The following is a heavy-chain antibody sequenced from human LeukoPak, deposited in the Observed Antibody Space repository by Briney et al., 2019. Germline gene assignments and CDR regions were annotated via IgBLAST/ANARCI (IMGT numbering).Heavy chain of an antibody. CDR2: IIPIFGTA. V-gene: IGHV1-69*13. CDR3: ARDHPVVPAAISGYNWFDP. Sequence: ASVKVSCKASGGTFSSYAISWVRQAPGQGLEWMGGIIPIFGTANYAQKFQGRVTITADESTSTAYMELSSLRSEDTAVYYCARDHPVVPAAISGYNWFDPWGKGTTVTVSS. J-gene: IGHJ5*01. D-gene: IGHD2-2*02. CDR1: GGTFSSYA.